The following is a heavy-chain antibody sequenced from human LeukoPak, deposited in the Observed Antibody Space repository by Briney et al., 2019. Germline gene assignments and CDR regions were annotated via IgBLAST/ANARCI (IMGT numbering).Heavy chain of an antibody. CDR3: ASGYCSGGSCYRWIDY. J-gene: IGHJ4*02. D-gene: IGHD2-15*01. V-gene: IGHV4-31*03. CDR2: IYYSGST. Sequence: SQTLSLTCTVSGGSISSGGYYWSWIRQHPGKGLEWIGYIYYSGSTYYNPSLKSRVTISVDTSKNQFSLKLSSVTAAVTAVYYCASGYCSGGSCYRWIDYWGQGTLVTVSS. CDR1: GGSISSGGYY.